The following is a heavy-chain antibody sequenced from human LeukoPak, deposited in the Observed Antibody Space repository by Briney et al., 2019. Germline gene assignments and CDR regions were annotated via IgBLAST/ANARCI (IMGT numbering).Heavy chain of an antibody. V-gene: IGHV4-34*01. CDR2: INHSGST. J-gene: IGHJ3*02. CDR3: AREIRYFDWLFQRHDAFDI. Sequence: SETLSLTCAVYGGSFSGYYWSWIRQPPRKGLEWIGEINHSGSTNYNPCLKSRVTISVDTSKNQFSLKLSSVTAADTAVYYCAREIRYFDWLFQRHDAFDIWGQGTMVTVSS. D-gene: IGHD3-9*01. CDR1: GGSFSGYY.